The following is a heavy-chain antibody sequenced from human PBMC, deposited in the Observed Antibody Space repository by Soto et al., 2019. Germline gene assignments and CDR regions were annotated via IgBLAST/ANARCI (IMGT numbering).Heavy chain of an antibody. CDR2: INHSGST. D-gene: IGHD3-10*01. V-gene: IGHV4-34*01. CDR3: AIPARDYYGSGSYYYYYGMDV. J-gene: IGHJ6*02. CDR1: GGAFSGYY. Sequence: SETLSVTCAVYGGAFSGYYWSWIRQPPGKGLEWIGEINHSGSTNYNPPPKSRVTISVDTSNNQFSLKLSSVTAADTAVYYCAIPARDYYGSGSYYYYYGMDVWGQGTTVT.